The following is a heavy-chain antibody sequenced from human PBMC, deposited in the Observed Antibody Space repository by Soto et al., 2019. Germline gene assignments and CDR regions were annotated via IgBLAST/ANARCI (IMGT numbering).Heavy chain of an antibody. CDR2: IYHSGST. D-gene: IGHD6-19*01. V-gene: IGHV4-4*02. J-gene: IGHJ4*02. CDR1: GGSISSSNW. Sequence: QVQLQESGPGLVKPSGTLSLTCAVSGGSISSSNWWSWVRQPPGKGLEWIGEIYHSGSTNYNTSLKSRVSTQVDKTKNQFSLKLSSVTAADTAVYYCASVAVAGTRFDYWGQGTLVTVSS. CDR3: ASVAVAGTRFDY.